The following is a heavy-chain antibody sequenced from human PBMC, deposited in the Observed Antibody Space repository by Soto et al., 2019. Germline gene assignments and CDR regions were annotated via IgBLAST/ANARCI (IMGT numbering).Heavy chain of an antibody. V-gene: IGHV3-30-3*01. J-gene: IGHJ4*02. D-gene: IGHD3-22*01. CDR1: GFTFSNCA. CDR2: ISYDESNK. Sequence: QVQLVESGGGVVQPGRSLRLSCAASGFTFSNCAMHWVRQAPGKGLEWVGVISYDESNKFYADSVKGRFTISRDISKNTLFLQMKSLRAEDTAVYYCAREQTSGDYRTDDFWGQGTLVTVSS. CDR3: AREQTSGDYRTDDF.